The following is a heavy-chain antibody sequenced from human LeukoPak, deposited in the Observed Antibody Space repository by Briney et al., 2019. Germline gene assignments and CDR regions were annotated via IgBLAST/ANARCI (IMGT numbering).Heavy chain of an antibody. V-gene: IGHV3-11*01. CDR3: ARLSDYGSGSGELSDFDY. D-gene: IGHD3-10*01. J-gene: IGHJ4*02. CDR1: GFTFSDYY. Sequence: GGSLRLSCAASGFTFSDYYMSWIRQAPGKGLEWVSYISSIGTIYYADSVKGRFTISRDNAKNSLYLQMNSLRAEDTAVYYCARLSDYGSGSGELSDFDYWGQGTLVTVSS. CDR2: ISSIGTI.